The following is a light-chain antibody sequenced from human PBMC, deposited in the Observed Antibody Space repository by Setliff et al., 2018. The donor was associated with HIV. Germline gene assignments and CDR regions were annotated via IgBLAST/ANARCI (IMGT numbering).Light chain of an antibody. CDR2: EVS. CDR1: SGDVGNYNV. J-gene: IGLJ1*01. Sequence: QSVLTQPASVSGSPGQSITISCTGTSGDVGNYNVVSWYQQHPGKALKVMIYEVSKRPSGISTRFSGSKSGNTASLTISGLQAEDEADYYCCSYAGSSTSYVFGTGTKVTVL. V-gene: IGLV2-23*02. CDR3: CSYAGSSTSYV.